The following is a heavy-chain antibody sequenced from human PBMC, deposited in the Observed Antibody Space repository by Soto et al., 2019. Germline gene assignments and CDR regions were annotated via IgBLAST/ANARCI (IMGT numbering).Heavy chain of an antibody. Sequence: EVQLLESGGGLVQPGGSLRLSCAVSGFTFNNYGMSWVCQAPGKGLEWVSVISGRGDRTDYADSVKGRFTISRDNSQTTLYLQMNNLRAEDTAVYYCAKDWSSGWFPSYFDHWGQGTLVTVSS. CDR1: GFTFNNYG. D-gene: IGHD6-19*01. V-gene: IGHV3-23*01. CDR2: ISGRGDRT. J-gene: IGHJ4*02. CDR3: AKDWSSGWFPSYFDH.